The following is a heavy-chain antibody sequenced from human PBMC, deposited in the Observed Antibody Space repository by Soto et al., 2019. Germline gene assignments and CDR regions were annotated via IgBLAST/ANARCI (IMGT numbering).Heavy chain of an antibody. D-gene: IGHD1-1*01. Sequence: QVHLVQSGAEVKKPGASVKVSCKGSGYAFTTYGITWVRQAPGQGLEWMGWISAHNGNTNYAQKLQGRVTVTRDTSTSTACMELRRLSSDDTAVYYCARGRYGDYWGQGALVTVSS. CDR2: ISAHNGNT. V-gene: IGHV1-18*01. J-gene: IGHJ4*02. CDR3: ARGRYGDY. CDR1: GYAFTTYG.